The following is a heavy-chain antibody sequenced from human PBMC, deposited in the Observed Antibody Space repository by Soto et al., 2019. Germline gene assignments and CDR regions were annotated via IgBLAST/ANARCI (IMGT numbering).Heavy chain of an antibody. J-gene: IGHJ3*02. CDR2: IHYTGSR. Sequence: SETLSLSCTVSGASVNDYYWNWVRQPLGKGLEWIGFIHYTGSRIFNPSLQSRVTMSVDVSQNQFSLRLTSVTAADTAIYYCARWGHPAVKAFDIWGQGTTVTVSS. V-gene: IGHV4-59*02. D-gene: IGHD3-16*01. CDR3: ARWGHPAVKAFDI. CDR1: GASVNDYY.